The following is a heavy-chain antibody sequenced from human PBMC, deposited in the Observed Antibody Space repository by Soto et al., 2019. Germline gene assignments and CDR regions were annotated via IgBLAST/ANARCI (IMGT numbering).Heavy chain of an antibody. CDR1: GGSISSGDYY. J-gene: IGHJ6*02. CDR3: ARYKDYYALDV. CDR2: IFHSGNA. Sequence: LSLTCTVSGGSISSGDYYWSWIRQPPGKGLEWIGYIFHSGNAYYNPSLESRLSISVDTSKNQFSLKLTSVTAADTAEYYCARYKDYYALDVWGPGTTVTVSS. V-gene: IGHV4-30-4*01. D-gene: IGHD1-1*01.